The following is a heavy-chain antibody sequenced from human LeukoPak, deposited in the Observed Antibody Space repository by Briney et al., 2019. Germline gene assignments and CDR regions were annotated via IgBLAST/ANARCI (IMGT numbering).Heavy chain of an antibody. CDR1: GFTFSAHA. D-gene: IGHD3-10*01. Sequence: GGSLRLSCAASGFTFSAHAMGRVRQAPGKGLEWVSSISASGATTYSADSVKGRFTISRDNSKNTLYLQLKSLRAEDTAAYYCARHNYASQSPFDCWGQGTLVTVSS. V-gene: IGHV3-23*01. CDR2: ISASGATT. CDR3: ARHNYASQSPFDC. J-gene: IGHJ4*02.